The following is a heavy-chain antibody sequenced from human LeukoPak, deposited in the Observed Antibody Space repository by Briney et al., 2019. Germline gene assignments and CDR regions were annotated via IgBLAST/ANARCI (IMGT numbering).Heavy chain of an antibody. Sequence: SETLSLTCAVSGGSISTYYWSWIWQPPGKGLEWIGYVYYSGSTEYNPSLESRVTISVDTSKNQFSLNLSSVTAADTAVYYCARGRDFSSGYSFDYWGQGILVTVSS. D-gene: IGHD3-3*01. V-gene: IGHV4-59*01. CDR1: GGSISTYY. J-gene: IGHJ4*02. CDR2: VYYSGST. CDR3: ARGRDFSSGYSFDY.